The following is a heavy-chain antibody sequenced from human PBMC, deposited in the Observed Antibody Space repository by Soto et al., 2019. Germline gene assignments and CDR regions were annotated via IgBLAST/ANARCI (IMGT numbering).Heavy chain of an antibody. CDR3: ARGLGGYSYGPLDY. D-gene: IGHD5-18*01. CDR1: GFTFSSYG. CDR2: IWYDGTNK. V-gene: IGHV3-33*01. J-gene: IGHJ4*02. Sequence: QVQLVESGGGVVQPGRSLRLSCAASGFTFSSYGMHWVRQAPGKGLEWVAVIWYDGTNKYYADSVKGRFTISRDNSENTLYLQMNTLRAEDTAVYYCARGLGGYSYGPLDYWGQGTLVTVSS.